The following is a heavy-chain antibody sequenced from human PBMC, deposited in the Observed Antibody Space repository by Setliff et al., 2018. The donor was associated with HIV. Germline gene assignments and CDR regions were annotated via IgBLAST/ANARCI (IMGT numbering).Heavy chain of an antibody. CDR1: GYTFTGYY. CDR3: ARDGGPYGEDGGGAFDI. CDR2: INPNSGGT. J-gene: IGHJ3*02. V-gene: IGHV1-2*02. D-gene: IGHD4-17*01. Sequence: GASVKVSCKASGYTFTGYYMHWVRQAPGQGLEWMGWINPNSGGTNYAQKFQGRVTMTRDTSISTAYMELSRLRSDDTAVYYCARDGGPYGEDGGGAFDIWGQGTMVTVSS.